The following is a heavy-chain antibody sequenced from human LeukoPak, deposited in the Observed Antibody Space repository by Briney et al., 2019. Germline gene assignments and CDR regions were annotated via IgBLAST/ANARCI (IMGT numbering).Heavy chain of an antibody. D-gene: IGHD3-10*01. Sequence: GGSLSLSCAASGFNFSSFWMSWVRPAPGKGLEWVANIKQDGSEKYYVDSVKGRFTISRDNAKNSLYLQMNSLRAEDTAVYYCARAVVRRVTGYYYGMDVWGQGTTVTVSS. CDR2: IKQDGSEK. CDR1: GFNFSSFW. J-gene: IGHJ6*02. V-gene: IGHV3-7*03. CDR3: ARAVVRRVTGYYYGMDV.